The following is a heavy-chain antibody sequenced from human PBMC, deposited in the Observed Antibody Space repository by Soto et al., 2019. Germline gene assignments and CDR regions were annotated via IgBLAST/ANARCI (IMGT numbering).Heavy chain of an antibody. J-gene: IGHJ4*02. Sequence: QVLLVESGGGLVKPGGSLRLSCAVSGLTFSDFYMSWIRQTPGKGLEWVSFISSGGGDTTYYADSVKGRFTISRDNAKSSLYLQMNSLRAEDTAVYFCARGHHGLEYRGQGTLVTVSS. D-gene: IGHD5-12*01. CDR2: ISSGGGDTT. CDR3: ARGHHGLEY. CDR1: GLTFSDFY. V-gene: IGHV3-11*01.